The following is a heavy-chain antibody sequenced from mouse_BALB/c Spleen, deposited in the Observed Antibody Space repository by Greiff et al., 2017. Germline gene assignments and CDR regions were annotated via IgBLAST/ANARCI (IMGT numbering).Heavy chain of an antibody. D-gene: IGHD1-2*01. J-gene: IGHJ2*01. CDR2: IDPYNGGT. CDR1: GYAFTSYN. Sequence: EVKLVESGPELVKPGASVKVSCKASGYAFTSYNMYWVKQSHGKSLEWIGYIDPYNGGTSYNQKFKGKATLTVDKSSSTAYMHLNSLTSEDSAVYYCARTGYGYSRYYFDYWGQGTTLTVSS. V-gene: IGHV1S135*01. CDR3: ARTGYGYSRYYFDY.